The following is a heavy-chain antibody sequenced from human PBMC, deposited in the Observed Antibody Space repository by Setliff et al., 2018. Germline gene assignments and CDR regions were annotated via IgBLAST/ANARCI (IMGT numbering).Heavy chain of an antibody. V-gene: IGHV4-38-2*02. CDR1: GYSISNDYF. J-gene: IGHJ4*02. CDR2: IYHSGST. Sequence: SETMSLTCTVSGYSISNDYFWGWIRQPPGKGLEWIGSIYHSGSTSYYPSLKSRVTISVDTSKNQFSLNLSSVTAADTAVYYCAKHRSYFDYWGQGTLVTVST. CDR3: AKHRSYFDY.